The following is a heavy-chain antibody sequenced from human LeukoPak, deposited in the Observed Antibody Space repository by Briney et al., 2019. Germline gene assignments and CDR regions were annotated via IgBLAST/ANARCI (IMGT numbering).Heavy chain of an antibody. CDR1: GFTFSDYY. J-gene: IGHJ4*02. D-gene: IGHD6-19*01. CDR2: ISGGGDNT. Sequence: PGGSLRLSCAASGFTFSDYYMSWVRQAPGKGLEWVSGISGGGDNTYYADSVKGRFTISRDNSKNTLYLQMNSLRAEDTAVYYCANRNYNSDWYQYYFDHWGQGTLVTVSS. V-gene: IGHV3-23*01. CDR3: ANRNYNSDWYQYYFDH.